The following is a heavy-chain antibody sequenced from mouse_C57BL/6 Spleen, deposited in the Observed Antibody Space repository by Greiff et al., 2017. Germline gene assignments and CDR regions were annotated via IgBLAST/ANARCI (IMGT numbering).Heavy chain of an antibody. CDR2: IYPGDGET. J-gene: IGHJ2*01. Sequence: QVQLQQSGAELVKPGASVKISCKASGYAFSSYWMNWVKQRPGKGLEWIGQIYPGDGETNYNGKFKGKATLTADKSSSTAYMQLSSLTSEDSAVYFCAREFITTVVAFDYWGQGTTLTVSS. CDR1: GYAFSSYW. V-gene: IGHV1-80*01. D-gene: IGHD1-1*01. CDR3: AREFITTVVAFDY.